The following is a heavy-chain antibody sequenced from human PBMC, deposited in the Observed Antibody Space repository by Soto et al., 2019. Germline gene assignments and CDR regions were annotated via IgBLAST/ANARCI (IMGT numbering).Heavy chain of an antibody. Sequence: PGGSLRLSCAASGFIFSTYGMHWVRQAPGKGLEWVAVIWYDGSNKYYADSVKGRFTISRDNSKNTLYLQMNSLKVGDTAVYYCAKLDYYDISGYYLWGQGTLVTVSS. V-gene: IGHV3-33*06. CDR2: IWYDGSNK. J-gene: IGHJ4*02. D-gene: IGHD3-22*01. CDR1: GFIFSTYG. CDR3: AKLDYYDISGYYL.